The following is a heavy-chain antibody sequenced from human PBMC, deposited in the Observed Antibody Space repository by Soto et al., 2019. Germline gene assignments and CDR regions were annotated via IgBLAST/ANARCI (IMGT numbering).Heavy chain of an antibody. Sequence: PGGSLRLSCAASGFTFSTYGMHWVRQAPGKGLEWVAVISYDGNNKYYADSVKGRFTISRDISENTLYLQMNSLRAEDTAVYYCAKSVYNWNDGFFDYWGQGTLVTVSS. J-gene: IGHJ4*02. CDR1: GFTFSTYG. V-gene: IGHV3-30*18. CDR2: ISYDGNNK. CDR3: AKSVYNWNDGFFDY. D-gene: IGHD1-1*01.